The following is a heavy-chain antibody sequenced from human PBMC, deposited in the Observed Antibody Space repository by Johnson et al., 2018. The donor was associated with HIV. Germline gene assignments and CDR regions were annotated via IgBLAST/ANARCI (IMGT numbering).Heavy chain of an antibody. V-gene: IGHV3-74*02. D-gene: IGHD3-22*01. J-gene: IGHJ3*02. CDR3: TPGGGYGEDDAFDI. Sequence: VQLVESGGGLVKPGGSLRLSCAASGFTFSNAWMNWVRQAPGKGLEWVARINSDGSSTSYADSVKGRVTISRDNSKHSLYLQMNSLRTEDTALYYFTPGGGYGEDDAFDIWGQGTMVTVSS. CDR1: GFTFSNAW. CDR2: INSDGSST.